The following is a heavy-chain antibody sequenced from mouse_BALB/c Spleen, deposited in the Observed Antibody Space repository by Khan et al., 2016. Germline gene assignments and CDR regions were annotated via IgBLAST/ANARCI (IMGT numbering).Heavy chain of an antibody. J-gene: IGHJ3*01. Sequence: EVQLQESGPGLVKPSQSLSLTCTVTGYSITSDYAWNWIRQFPGNKVEWMGYINYSGSTSYNPSLKSRISITRDTSKNQFFLQLNSVTTEDTATYYCARTRNYGSRPAWFAYWGQGTLVTVSA. CDR2: INYSGST. CDR3: ARTRNYGSRPAWFAY. V-gene: IGHV3-2*02. D-gene: IGHD1-1*01. CDR1: GYSITSDYA.